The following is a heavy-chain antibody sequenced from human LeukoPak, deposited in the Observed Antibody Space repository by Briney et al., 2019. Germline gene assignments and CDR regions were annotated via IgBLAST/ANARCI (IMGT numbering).Heavy chain of an antibody. Sequence: GGSLRLSCAASGFALSSHWMTWVRQVPGRGPEWVANVNRDGSETYYMDSVKGRFTISKDNAKNSLYLQMNSLRAEDTALYHCARNNGMDVWGQGTTVIVSS. CDR2: VNRDGSET. J-gene: IGHJ6*02. CDR1: GFALSSHW. V-gene: IGHV3-7*03. CDR3: ARNNGMDV.